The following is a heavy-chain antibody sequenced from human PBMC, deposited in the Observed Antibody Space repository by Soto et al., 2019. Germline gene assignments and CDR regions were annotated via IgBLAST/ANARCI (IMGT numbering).Heavy chain of an antibody. D-gene: IGHD3-3*01. V-gene: IGHV4-31*03. Sequence: QVQLQESGPGLVKPSQTLSLTCTVSGGSNSSGGYYWSWIRQHPGKGLEWIGYIHYSGNTLYNPSLKSRVTMSVDTSKNQVSLKLSSVTAADTAVYYCAKAIGIDFSWFDPWGQGTLVPVSS. CDR2: IHYSGNT. CDR3: AKAIGIDFSWFDP. CDR1: GGSNSSGGYY. J-gene: IGHJ5*02.